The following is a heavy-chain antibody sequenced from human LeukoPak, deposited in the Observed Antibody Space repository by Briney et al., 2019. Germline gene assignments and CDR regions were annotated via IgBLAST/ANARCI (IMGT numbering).Heavy chain of an antibody. CDR2: MNPNSGNT. CDR1: GYTFTSYD. Sequence: ASVKVSCKASGYTFTSYDINWVRQATGQGLEWMGWMNPNSGNTGYAQKFPGRVTMTRNTSISTAYMELSSLRSEDTAVYYCARGRLRDFWSGYFSPNYYYYYMDVWGKGTTVTVSS. D-gene: IGHD3-3*01. V-gene: IGHV1-8*01. CDR3: ARGRLRDFWSGYFSPNYYYYYMDV. J-gene: IGHJ6*03.